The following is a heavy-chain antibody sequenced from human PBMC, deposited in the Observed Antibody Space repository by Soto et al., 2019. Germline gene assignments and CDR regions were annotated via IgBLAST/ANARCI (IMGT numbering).Heavy chain of an antibody. CDR3: ARTGGMGLVRRDY. CDR2: ISYDGSNK. CDR1: GFTFSSYA. V-gene: IGHV3-30-3*01. J-gene: IGHJ4*02. Sequence: QVQLVESGGGVVQPGRSLRLSCAASGFTFSSYAMHWVRQAPGKGLGWVAVISYDGSNKYYAASVKGRFTISRDSSKNTLYLQIKSLRAEDTAVYYCARTGGMGLVRRDYWGQGPLVTVYS. D-gene: IGHD6-19*01.